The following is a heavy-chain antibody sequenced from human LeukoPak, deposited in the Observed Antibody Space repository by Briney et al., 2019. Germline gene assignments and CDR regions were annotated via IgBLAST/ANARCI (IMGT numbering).Heavy chain of an antibody. CDR1: GGSISSSSYY. V-gene: IGHV4-39*01. D-gene: IGHD7-27*01. J-gene: IGHJ4*02. CDR2: IYYSGST. CDR3: ARPRANWGFWRGPFDY. Sequence: PSETLSLTCTVSGGSISSSSYYWGWIRQPPGKGLEWIGSIYYSGSTYYNPTLKSRVTISVDTPKNQFSLKLSSVTAADTAVYYCARPRANWGFWRGPFDYWGQGTLVTVSS.